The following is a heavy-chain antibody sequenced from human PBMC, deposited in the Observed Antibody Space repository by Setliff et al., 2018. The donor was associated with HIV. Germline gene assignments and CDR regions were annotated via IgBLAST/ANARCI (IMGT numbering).Heavy chain of an antibody. J-gene: IGHJ4*02. CDR3: VKEPPHCTTQRCYYFDY. Sequence: GSLRLSCAASGFTFSSYGMHWVRQAPGKGLEWVAVIWYDGSTGDSAGTYYADSVKGRFTISRDNSKNSLYLQMDSLRAEDTALYYCVKEPPHCTTQRCYYFDYWGQGTLVTVSS. D-gene: IGHD2-8*01. CDR1: GFTFSSYG. V-gene: IGHV3-33*06. CDR2: IWYDGSTGDSAGT.